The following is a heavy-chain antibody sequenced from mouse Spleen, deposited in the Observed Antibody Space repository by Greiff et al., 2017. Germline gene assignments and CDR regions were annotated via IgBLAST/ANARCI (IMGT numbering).Heavy chain of an antibody. D-gene: IGHD2-3*01. V-gene: IGHV3-6*01. Sequence: EVKLMESGPGLVKPSQSLSLTCSVTGYSITSGYYWNWIRQFPGNKLEWMGYISYDGSNNYNPSLKNRISITRDTSKNQFFLKLNSVTTEDTATYYCARGHDGHYLYYFDYWGQGTTLTVSS. CDR2: ISYDGSN. CDR3: ARGHDGHYLYYFDY. CDR1: GYSITSGYY. J-gene: IGHJ2*01.